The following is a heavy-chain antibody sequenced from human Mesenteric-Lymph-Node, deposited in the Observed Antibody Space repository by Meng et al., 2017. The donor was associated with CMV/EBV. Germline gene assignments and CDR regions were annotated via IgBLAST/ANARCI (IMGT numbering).Heavy chain of an antibody. Sequence: ASVKVSCKASGYTFTSYDINWVRQATGQGLEWMGWMNPNSGNTGYAQKFQGRVTITRNTSISTAYMELSSLRSEDTAVYYCARGRGYDYVWGSYRYVGNYFDYWGQGTLVTVSS. V-gene: IGHV1-8*03. CDR3: ARGRGYDYVWGSYRYVGNYFDY. J-gene: IGHJ4*02. CDR2: MNPNSGNT. CDR1: GYTFTSYD. D-gene: IGHD3-16*02.